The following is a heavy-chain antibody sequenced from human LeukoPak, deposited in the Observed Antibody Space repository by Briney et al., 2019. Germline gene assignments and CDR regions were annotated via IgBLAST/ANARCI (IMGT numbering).Heavy chain of an antibody. CDR3: AISPNSSGWYRGGWFDP. V-gene: IGHV4-39*07. Sequence: SETLSLTCTVSGGSISSSSYYWGWIRQPPGKGLEWIGSIYYSGSTYYNPSLKSRVTISVDTSKNQFSLKLSSVTAADTAVYYCAISPNSSGWYRGGWFDPWGQGTLVTVSS. J-gene: IGHJ5*02. D-gene: IGHD6-19*01. CDR1: GGSISSSSYY. CDR2: IYYSGST.